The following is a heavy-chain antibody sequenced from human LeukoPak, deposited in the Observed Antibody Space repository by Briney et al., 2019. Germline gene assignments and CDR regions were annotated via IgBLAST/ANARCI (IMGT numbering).Heavy chain of an antibody. D-gene: IGHD4-17*01. CDR3: TTGSGDYD. CDR1: GFSFSEYW. CDR2: IKQDGSEK. J-gene: IGHJ4*02. Sequence: GGSLRLSCAASGFSFSEYWMSWVRQAPGKGLEWVANIKQDGSEKYYVDSVKGRFTISRDNAKNSLYLQMNSLKTEDTAVYYCTTGSGDYDWGQGTLVTVSS. V-gene: IGHV3-7*03.